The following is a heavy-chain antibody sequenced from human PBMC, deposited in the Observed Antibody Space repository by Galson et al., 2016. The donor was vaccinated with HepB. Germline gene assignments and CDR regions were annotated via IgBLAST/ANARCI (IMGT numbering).Heavy chain of an antibody. CDR2: TSAYSDHS. J-gene: IGHJ4*02. CDR1: GYSFATYG. V-gene: IGHV1-18*01. CDR3: ASGHGRDEDPFDN. Sequence: SVKVSCTASGYSFATYGISWVRQAPGQGLEWMGWTSAYSDHSNYAHNFQGRVTITTDTVTTTVNMELRSLRSDDTAIYYCASGHGRDEDPFDNWGQGTLLTVSS.